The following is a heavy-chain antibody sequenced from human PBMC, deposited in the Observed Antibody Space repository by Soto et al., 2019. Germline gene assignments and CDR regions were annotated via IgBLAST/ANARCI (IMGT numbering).Heavy chain of an antibody. J-gene: IGHJ6*03. Sequence: VQLVESGGALVQPGRSLRLSCAVSGFTFDDYGMHWVRQAPGKGLEWVSGISWNSGSMGYADSVKGRFTISRDNSKNSLYLQMNSRRPEDTALYHCAKARIPGIEDYMDVWGKGTTVTVSS. V-gene: IGHV3-9*01. D-gene: IGHD2-15*01. CDR2: ISWNSGSM. CDR3: AKARIPGIEDYMDV. CDR1: GFTFDDYG.